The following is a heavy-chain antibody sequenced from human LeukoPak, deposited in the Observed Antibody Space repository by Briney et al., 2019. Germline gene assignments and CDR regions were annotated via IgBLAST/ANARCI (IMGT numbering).Heavy chain of an antibody. V-gene: IGHV4-39*01. J-gene: IGHJ6*02. Sequence: SETLSLTCTVSGGSISSSTYYWGWIRQPPGKGLEWIGNIYYNGRTYYNPSLKSRVTISEDMSKNQFSLKVTSVTAADTAVYYCASGSSWLIDGMDVWGQGTTVTVSS. CDR3: ASGSSWLIDGMDV. CDR1: GGSISSSTYY. CDR2: IYYNGRT. D-gene: IGHD6-13*01.